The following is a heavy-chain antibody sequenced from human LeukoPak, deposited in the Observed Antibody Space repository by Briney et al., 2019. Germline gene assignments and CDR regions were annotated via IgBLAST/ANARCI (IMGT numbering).Heavy chain of an antibody. CDR3: AKASGSGWYSSKFDY. V-gene: IGHV3-74*01. CDR1: GFTFSSYW. CDR2: INSDGSST. D-gene: IGHD6-19*01. J-gene: IGHJ4*02. Sequence: GGSLRLSCAASGFTFSSYWMHWVRQAPGKGLVWVSRINSDGSSTSYADSVKGRFTISRDNSKNTLYLQMNSLRAEDTAVYYCAKASGSGWYSSKFDYWGQGTLVTVSS.